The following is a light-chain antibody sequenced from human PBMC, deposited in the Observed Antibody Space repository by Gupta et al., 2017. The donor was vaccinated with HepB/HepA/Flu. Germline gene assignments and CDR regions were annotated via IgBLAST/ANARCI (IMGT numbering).Light chain of an antibody. V-gene: IGKV3-20*01. CDR2: GAS. Sequence: EIVLTQSPGTLSLSPGERATLSCRASQSIRSNYLAWYQQKPGQAPRLLIYGASRRATGIPDRFSGSGSGTDFTLTVSRLEPEDFAVYYCQHYDDSLRTFGQGTKVEIK. CDR3: QHYDDSLRT. J-gene: IGKJ1*01. CDR1: QSIRSNY.